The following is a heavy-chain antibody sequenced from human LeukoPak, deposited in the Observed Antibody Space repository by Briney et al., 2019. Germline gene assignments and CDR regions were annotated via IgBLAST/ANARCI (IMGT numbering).Heavy chain of an antibody. Sequence: PSETLSLTCTVSGGSISSYYWSWIRQPPGKGLEWIGYIYYSGSTNYNPSLKSRVTISVDTSKNQFSLKLSSVTAADTAVYYCASRYYDFWSGYNDAFAIWGQGTMVTVSS. CDR3: ASRYYDFWSGYNDAFAI. J-gene: IGHJ3*02. CDR2: IYYSGST. D-gene: IGHD3-3*01. CDR1: GGSISSYY. V-gene: IGHV4-59*01.